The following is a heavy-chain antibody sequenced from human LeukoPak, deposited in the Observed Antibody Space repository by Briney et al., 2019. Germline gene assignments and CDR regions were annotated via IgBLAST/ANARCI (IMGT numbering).Heavy chain of an antibody. Sequence: AGGSLRLSXAASGFTFVSYWMHWVRQAPGKGLVWVSRINGYGSSTYFADSVKGRFTISRDNAKNTLYLQMNSLRAEDTAVYYCARDAPGNTALDYWGQGTLVTVSS. CDR1: GFTFVSYW. V-gene: IGHV3-74*01. CDR3: ARDAPGNTALDY. CDR2: INGYGSST. J-gene: IGHJ4*02. D-gene: IGHD5-18*01.